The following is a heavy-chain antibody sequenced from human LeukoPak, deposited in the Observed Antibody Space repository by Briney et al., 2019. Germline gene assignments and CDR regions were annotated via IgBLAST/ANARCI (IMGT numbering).Heavy chain of an antibody. V-gene: IGHV4-59*12. CDR2: IYYSGST. CDR1: GGSIRSYY. J-gene: IGHJ3*02. CDR3: AREGSYSSSWYTKAFDI. D-gene: IGHD6-13*01. Sequence: SETLSLTCTVSGGSIRSYYWSWIRQPPGKGLEWIGYIYYSGSTNYNPSLKSRVTISVDTSKNQFSLKLSSVTAADTAVYYCAREGSYSSSWYTKAFDIWGQGTMVTVSS.